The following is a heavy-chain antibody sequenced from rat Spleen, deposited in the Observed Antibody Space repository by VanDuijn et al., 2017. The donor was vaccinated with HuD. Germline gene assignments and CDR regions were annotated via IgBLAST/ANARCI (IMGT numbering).Heavy chain of an antibody. J-gene: IGHJ4*01. D-gene: IGHD4-3*01. CDR1: GFNFNDYW. CDR3: ARRIIRGIDVMDA. V-gene: IGHV4-2*01. Sequence: EVKLVESGGGLVQPGRSLQVSCAASGFNFNDYWMGWVRQAPGKGLEWIGEINEDGSTMNYTPSLKDKFTISRDNAQNTMYLQMDSLRSEDTATYYCARRIIRGIDVMDAWGQGISVTVSS. CDR2: INEDGSTM.